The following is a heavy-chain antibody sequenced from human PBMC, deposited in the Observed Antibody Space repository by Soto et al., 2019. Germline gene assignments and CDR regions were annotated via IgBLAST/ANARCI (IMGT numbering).Heavy chain of an antibody. CDR2: LSGSGDKT. D-gene: IGHD2-15*01. V-gene: IGHV3-23*01. CDR1: GFTFDTYA. Sequence: GGSLRLSCTTSGFTFDTYAMSWVRQAPGKGLEWVSGLSGSGDKTYYADSVRGRFTISRDNSKNTLYLQINSLRTEDTAVYHCARLECSGGSCYSGRLIDYHQYYMDAWGKGTTVTVSS. CDR3: ARLECSGGSCYSGRLIDYHQYYMDA. J-gene: IGHJ6*03.